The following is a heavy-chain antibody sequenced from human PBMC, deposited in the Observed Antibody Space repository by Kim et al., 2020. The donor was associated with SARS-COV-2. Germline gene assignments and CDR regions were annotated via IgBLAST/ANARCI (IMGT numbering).Heavy chain of an antibody. J-gene: IGHJ4*02. CDR3: ARILYPGIASAAPDY. CDR1: GYTFTSYY. Sequence: ASVKVSCKASGYTFTSYYMHWVRQAPGQGLEWMGIINPSGGSTSYAQKFQGRVTMTRDTSTSTVYMELSSLRSEDTAVYYCARILYPGIASAAPDYWGQGTLVTVSS. CDR2: INPSGGST. V-gene: IGHV1-46*01. D-gene: IGHD6-13*01.